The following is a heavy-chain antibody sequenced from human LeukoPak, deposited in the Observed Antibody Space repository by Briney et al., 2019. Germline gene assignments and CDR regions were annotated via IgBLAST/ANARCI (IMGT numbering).Heavy chain of an antibody. CDR1: GFTFNTYA. D-gene: IGHD6-19*01. CDR2: ISYDGSNK. Sequence: GALRLSCAASGFTFNTYAMHWVRQAPDKGLQWVAVISYDGSNKYYADSVKGRFTISRDNSKNTLYLQMNSLRAEDTAVYYCAKDGYSSGWYYTPSFFDYWGQGTLVTVSS. CDR3: AKDGYSSGWYYTPSFFDY. J-gene: IGHJ4*02. V-gene: IGHV3-30*04.